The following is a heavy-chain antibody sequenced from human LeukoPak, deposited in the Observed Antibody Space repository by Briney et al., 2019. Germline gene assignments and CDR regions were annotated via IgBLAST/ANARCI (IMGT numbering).Heavy chain of an antibody. CDR2: ISAYNGNT. CDR3: ARSPYYDSSGYSVGFDY. Sequence: ASVKVSCKASGYTFTSYGISWVRQAPGQGLEWMGWISAYNGNTNYAQKLQGRVTLTTDTSTSTAYMELRSLISDDTAVYYCARSPYYDSSGYSVGFDYWGQGTLVTVSS. D-gene: IGHD3-22*01. CDR1: GYTFTSYG. V-gene: IGHV1-18*01. J-gene: IGHJ4*02.